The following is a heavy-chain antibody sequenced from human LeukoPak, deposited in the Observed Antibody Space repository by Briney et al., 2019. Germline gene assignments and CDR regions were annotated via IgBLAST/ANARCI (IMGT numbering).Heavy chain of an antibody. V-gene: IGHV3-53*01. CDR1: GFTVSSNY. Sequence: GGSLRLSCAASGFTVSSNYMSWVRQAPGKGLEWVSVIYSGGSTYYADSVKGRFTISRDNSKNTLYLQMNSLRAEDTAVYYCAGVGETYYYYGSGSYFSGYFDYWGQGTLVTVSS. D-gene: IGHD3-10*01. J-gene: IGHJ4*02. CDR3: AGVGETYYYYGSGSYFSGYFDY. CDR2: IYSGGST.